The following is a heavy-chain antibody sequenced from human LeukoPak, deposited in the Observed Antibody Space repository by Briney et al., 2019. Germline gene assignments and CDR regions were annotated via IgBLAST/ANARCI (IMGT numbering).Heavy chain of an antibody. CDR2: IYSGGST. CDR3: ASCSGGSCYSFPFYYGMDV. Sequence: GGSLRLSCADSGFTVSSNYMRWVRQAPGKGLEWVSVIYSGGSTHYADSVKGRFTISRDNAKNSVYLQMNSLRAEDTAVYYCASCSGGSCYSFPFYYGMDVWGQGTTVTVSS. D-gene: IGHD2-15*01. V-gene: IGHV3-66*01. J-gene: IGHJ6*02. CDR1: GFTVSSNY.